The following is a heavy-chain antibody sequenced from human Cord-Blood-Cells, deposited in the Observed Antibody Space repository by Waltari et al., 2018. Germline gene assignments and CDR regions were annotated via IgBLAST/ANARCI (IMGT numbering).Heavy chain of an antibody. CDR1: GGSFSGYY. J-gene: IGHJ4*02. CDR2: INHSGST. Sequence: QVQLQQWGAGLLKPSETLSLTCAVYGGSFSGYYWSWIRQPPGKGLEWIGEINHSGSTNYNPSLKSRVTISVDTSKNQFSLKLSSVTAADTAVYYCARAGDCSSTSCYIDYWGQGTLVTVSS. CDR3: ARAGDCSSTSCYIDY. D-gene: IGHD2-2*02. V-gene: IGHV4-34*01.